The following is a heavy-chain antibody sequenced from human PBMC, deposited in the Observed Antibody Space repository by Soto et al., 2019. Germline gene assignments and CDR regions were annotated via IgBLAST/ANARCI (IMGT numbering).Heavy chain of an antibody. J-gene: IGHJ4*02. CDR3: ARYLPPWMSVAAAGSFDY. CDR1: GYTFTSYA. V-gene: IGHV1-3*01. D-gene: IGHD6-13*01. CDR2: INAGNGNT. Sequence: GASVKVSCKASGYTFTSYAMHWVRQAPGQRLEWMGWINAGNGNTKYSQKFQGRVTITRDTSASTAYMELSSLRSEDTAVYYCARYLPPWMSVAAAGSFDYWGQGTLVTVSS.